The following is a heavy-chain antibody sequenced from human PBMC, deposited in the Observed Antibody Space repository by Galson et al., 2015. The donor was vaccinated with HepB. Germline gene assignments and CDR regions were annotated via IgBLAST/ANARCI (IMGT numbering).Heavy chain of an antibody. Sequence: LSLTCTVSGGSISSSSYYWGWIRQPPGKGLEWIGSIYYSGSTYYNPSLKSRVTISVDTSKNQFSLKLSSVTAADTAVYYCAGGPVLRFLEWLSFQYFDYWGQGTLVTVSS. CDR1: GGSISSSSYY. D-gene: IGHD3-3*01. V-gene: IGHV4-39*01. J-gene: IGHJ4*02. CDR2: IYYSGST. CDR3: AGGPVLRFLEWLSFQYFDY.